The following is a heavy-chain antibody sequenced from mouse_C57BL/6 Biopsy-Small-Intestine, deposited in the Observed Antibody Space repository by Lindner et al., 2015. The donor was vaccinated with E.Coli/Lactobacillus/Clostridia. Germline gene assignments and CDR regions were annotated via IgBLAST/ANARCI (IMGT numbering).Heavy chain of an antibody. Sequence: SVKVSCKIPGYSLTEVSMHWVRQAPGKGLEWMGGFDPEDGETVYAQKFQGRVTMTEDTSTDTAYIELSGLTSEDTAVYYCVRVLGSYLGRGYFDYWGQGTLVIVSS. D-gene: IGHD1-1*02. CDR3: VRVLGSYLGRGYFDY. CDR2: FDPEDGET. J-gene: IGHJ2*01. CDR1: GYSLTEVS. V-gene: IGHV1S29*02.